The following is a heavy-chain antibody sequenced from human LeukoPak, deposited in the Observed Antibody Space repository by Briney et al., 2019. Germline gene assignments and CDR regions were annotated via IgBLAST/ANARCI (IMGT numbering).Heavy chain of an antibody. Sequence: SETLSLTCTVSGGSISSSSYYWGWIRQPPGKGLEWIGSIYYSGSTYYNPSLKSRVTISVDTSKNQFSLKLNSVTAADTGVYYCARLTAVAANGFDYWGQGTLVTVSS. D-gene: IGHD6-19*01. CDR2: IYYSGST. CDR3: ARLTAVAANGFDY. J-gene: IGHJ4*02. V-gene: IGHV4-39*01. CDR1: GGSISSSSYY.